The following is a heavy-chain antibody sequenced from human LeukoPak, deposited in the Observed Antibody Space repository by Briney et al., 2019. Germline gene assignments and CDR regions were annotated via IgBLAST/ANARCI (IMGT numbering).Heavy chain of an antibody. J-gene: IGHJ4*02. V-gene: IGHV4-34*01. CDR3: ASFLLAYCSGGSCHVDY. CDR1: GGSFSGYY. D-gene: IGHD2-15*01. CDR2: INHSGST. Sequence: KSSETLSLTCTVSGGSFSGYYWSWIRQPPGKGLEWIGEINHSGSTNYNPSLKSRVTISVDTSKNQFSLKLSSVTAADTAVYYCASFLLAYCSGGSCHVDYWGQGTLVTVSS.